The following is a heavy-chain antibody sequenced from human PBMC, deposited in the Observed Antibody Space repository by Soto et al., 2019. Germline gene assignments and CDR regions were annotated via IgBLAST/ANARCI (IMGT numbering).Heavy chain of an antibody. CDR3: AKDQVVRGVIITYYFDY. J-gene: IGHJ4*02. D-gene: IGHD3-10*01. CDR2: ISGSGGST. Sequence: PVGSLRLSCAASGFTFSSYAMSWVRQAPGKGLEWVSAISGSGGSTYYADSVKGRFTISRDNSKNTLYLQMNSLRAEDTAVYYCAKDQVVRGVIITYYFDYWGQGTLVTVSS. CDR1: GFTFSSYA. V-gene: IGHV3-23*01.